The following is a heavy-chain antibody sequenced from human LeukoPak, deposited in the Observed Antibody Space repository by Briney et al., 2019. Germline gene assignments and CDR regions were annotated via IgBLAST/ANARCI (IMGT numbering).Heavy chain of an antibody. CDR1: GYTFTSYY. CDR3: ARSPWDIVVVPAAMDFDY. V-gene: IGHV1-46*01. Sequence: ASVKVSCKASGYTFTSYYMHWVRQAPGQGLEWMGIINPSGGSTSYAQKFQGRVTMTRDTSTSTVYMELSSLRSEDTAVYYCARSPWDIVVVPAAMDFDYWGQGTLVTVSS. J-gene: IGHJ4*02. D-gene: IGHD2-2*01. CDR2: INPSGGST.